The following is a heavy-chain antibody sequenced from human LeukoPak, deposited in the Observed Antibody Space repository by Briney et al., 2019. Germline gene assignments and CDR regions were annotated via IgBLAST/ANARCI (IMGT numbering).Heavy chain of an antibody. CDR3: ARLVGGMGAIDY. J-gene: IGHJ4*02. CDR1: GGSISSYY. CDR2: IYYSGST. V-gene: IGHV4-59*08. D-gene: IGHD1-26*01. Sequence: PSETLSLTCTVSGGSISSYYWSWIRQPPGKGLEWIGYIYYSGSTNYDPSLKSRVTISVDTSKNQFSLKLSSVTAADTAVYYCARLVGGMGAIDYWGQGTLVTVSS.